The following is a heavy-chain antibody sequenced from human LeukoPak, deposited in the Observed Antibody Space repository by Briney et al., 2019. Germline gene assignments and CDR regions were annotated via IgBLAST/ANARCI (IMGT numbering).Heavy chain of an antibody. J-gene: IGHJ4*02. V-gene: IGHV4-34*01. CDR1: GGSFSGYY. Sequence: PSGTLSLTCAVYGGSFSGYYWSWLRQPPGKGLERIGEINHSGSTNYNPSLKSRVTISVDTSKNQFSLKLSSVTAADTAVYYCARGRRYSSSRLSSFDYWGQGTLVTVSS. CDR3: ARGRRYSSSRLSSFDY. D-gene: IGHD6-6*01. CDR2: INHSGST.